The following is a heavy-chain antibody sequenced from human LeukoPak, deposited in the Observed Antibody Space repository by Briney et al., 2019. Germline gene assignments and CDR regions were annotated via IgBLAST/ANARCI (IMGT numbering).Heavy chain of an antibody. CDR2: IRYDGNDR. D-gene: IGHD5-18*01. CDR1: GFTFSDFG. Sequence: GGTLRLSCAASGFTFSDFGMGWVRQAPGKGLEWVAVIRYDGNDRFYADSVRGRFTISRDTSKNTQYLHMNSLRVDDTAVYYCARRKGRGYSYGGESFDYWGQGTLVTVSS. CDR3: ARRKGRGYSYGGESFDY. V-gene: IGHV3-33*08. J-gene: IGHJ4*02.